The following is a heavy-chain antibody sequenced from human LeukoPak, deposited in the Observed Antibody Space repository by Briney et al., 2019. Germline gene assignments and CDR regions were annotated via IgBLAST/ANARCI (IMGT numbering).Heavy chain of an antibody. V-gene: IGHV4-59*01. CDR1: GGSISSYY. Sequence: PSETRSLTCTVSGGSISSYYWSWIRQPPGKGLEWSGYIYFNGSTNYNPSLKRRVTISVDPSKNQFSLKLSSVTAADTAVYFCARDGGRVTYSSGWYYFDYWGQGTLVTVSS. D-gene: IGHD6-19*01. CDR2: IYFNGST. J-gene: IGHJ4*02. CDR3: ARDGGRVTYSSGWYYFDY.